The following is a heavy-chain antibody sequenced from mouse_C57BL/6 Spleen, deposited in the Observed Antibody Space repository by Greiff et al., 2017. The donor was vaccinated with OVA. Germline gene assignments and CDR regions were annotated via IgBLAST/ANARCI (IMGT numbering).Heavy chain of an antibody. CDR3: TTCDYYRDY. CDR2: IDPENGDT. J-gene: IGHJ2*01. Sequence: EVQLQQSGAELVRPGASVKLSCTASGFNIKDDYMHWVKQRPDQGLEWIGWIDPENGDTEYASKFQGKATITADTSSNTAYLQLSSLTSEDTAVYYCTTCDYYRDYWGQGTTLTVSS. CDR1: GFNIKDDY. V-gene: IGHV14-4*01. D-gene: IGHD2-12*01.